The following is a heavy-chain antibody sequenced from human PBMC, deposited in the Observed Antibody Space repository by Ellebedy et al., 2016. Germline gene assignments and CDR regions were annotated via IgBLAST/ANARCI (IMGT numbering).Heavy chain of an antibody. Sequence: SETLSLTCAVYGGSFSGYYWSWIRQPPGKGLEWIGEINHSGNNNYNPSLKSRVTISVDTSKNQFSLKLSSVTAADTAVYYCARAEAAYYYDSSGTWYFDLWGRGTLVTVSS. CDR1: GGSFSGYY. J-gene: IGHJ2*01. V-gene: IGHV4-34*01. D-gene: IGHD3-22*01. CDR3: ARAEAAYYYDSSGTWYFDL. CDR2: INHSGNN.